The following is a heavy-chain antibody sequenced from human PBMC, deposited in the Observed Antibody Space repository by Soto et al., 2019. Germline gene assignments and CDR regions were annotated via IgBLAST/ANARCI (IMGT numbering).Heavy chain of an antibody. J-gene: IGHJ5*02. CDR1: GCTFSKYR. V-gene: IGHV3-48*01. CDR3: AREADYVNGFDP. CDR2: ISSSSSTI. Sequence: LRLSCVDSGCTFSKYRTNWVRQAPGKGLEWVSYISSSSSTIYYADSVKGRFTISRDNAKNSLYLQMNSLRAEDTAVYYCAREADYVNGFDPWGQGTLVTVSS. D-gene: IGHD4-17*01.